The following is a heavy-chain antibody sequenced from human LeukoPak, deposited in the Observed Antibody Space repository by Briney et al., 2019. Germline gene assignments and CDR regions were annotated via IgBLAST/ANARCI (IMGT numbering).Heavy chain of an antibody. CDR1: GYTFTSYG. J-gene: IGHJ3*02. D-gene: IGHD2-2*01. Sequence: ASVTVSCKASGYTFTSYGISWVRQAPGQGLEWMGWISAYNGNTNYAQKLQGRVTMTTDTSTSTAYMELRSLRSDDTAVYYCARDRDCSSTSCYFLVAFDIWGQGTMVTVSS. CDR3: ARDRDCSSTSCYFLVAFDI. CDR2: ISAYNGNT. V-gene: IGHV1-18*01.